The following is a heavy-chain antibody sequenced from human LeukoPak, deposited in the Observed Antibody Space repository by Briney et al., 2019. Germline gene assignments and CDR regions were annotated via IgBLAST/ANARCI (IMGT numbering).Heavy chain of an antibody. CDR1: GFSFSTYS. V-gene: IGHV3-23*01. Sequence: GGSLRLSCAASGFSFSTYSMDWVRQTPGKGLEWVSSISGSGSNVYYADSVKGRFTISRDNSKNTLYLQMNSLRVEDTAVYYCAKARSGSGSYGKYYFDYWGQGTLVTVSS. CDR2: ISGSGSNV. D-gene: IGHD3-10*01. CDR3: AKARSGSGSYGKYYFDY. J-gene: IGHJ4*02.